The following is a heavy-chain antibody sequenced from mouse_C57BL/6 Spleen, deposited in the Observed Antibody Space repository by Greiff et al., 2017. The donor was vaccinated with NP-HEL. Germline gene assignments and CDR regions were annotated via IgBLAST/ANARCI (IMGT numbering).Heavy chain of an antibody. CDR3: ARSRGSSYEYFDV. V-gene: IGHV1-64*01. D-gene: IGHD1-1*01. CDR2: IHPNSGST. CDR1: GYTFTSYW. J-gene: IGHJ1*03. Sequence: VQLQQPGAELVKPGASVKLSCKASGYTFTSYWMHWVKQRPGQGLEWIGMIHPNSGSTNYNEKFKSKATLTVDKSSSTAYMQLSSLTSEDSAVYYCARSRGSSYEYFDVWGTGTTVTVSS.